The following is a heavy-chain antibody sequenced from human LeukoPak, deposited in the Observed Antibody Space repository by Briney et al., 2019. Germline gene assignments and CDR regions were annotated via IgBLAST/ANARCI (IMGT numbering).Heavy chain of an antibody. CDR1: GFTFSNYG. V-gene: IGHV3-7*03. J-gene: IGHJ4*02. CDR2: IKEDGTET. D-gene: IGHD5-24*01. CDR3: AKEGRSLQTY. Sequence: PGGSLRLSCAASGFTFSNYGVSWVRQAPGKGLEWVANIKEDGTETYYVDSVKGRFTISRDNAKNSLYLQMNSLRVEDTAVYYCAKEGRSLQTYWGQGTLVTVSS.